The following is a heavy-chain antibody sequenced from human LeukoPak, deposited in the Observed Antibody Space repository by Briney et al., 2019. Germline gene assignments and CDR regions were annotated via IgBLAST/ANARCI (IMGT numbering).Heavy chain of an antibody. CDR1: GGSISSGGHS. CDR3: ASSSGTVTTSDAFDI. CDR2: IYHSGST. D-gene: IGHD4-17*01. J-gene: IGHJ3*02. Sequence: PSQTLSLTCAVSGGSISSGGHSWSWIRQPPGKGLEWIGYIYHSGSTYYNPSLKSRVTISVDRSKNQFSLKLSSVTAADTAVYYCASSSGTVTTSDAFDIWGQGTMVTVSS. V-gene: IGHV4-30-2*01.